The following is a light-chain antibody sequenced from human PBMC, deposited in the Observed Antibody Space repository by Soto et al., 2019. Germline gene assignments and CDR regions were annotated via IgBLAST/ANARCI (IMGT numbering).Light chain of an antibody. CDR2: DAS. J-gene: IGKJ4*01. CDR1: QSVTKF. V-gene: IGKV3-11*01. CDR3: HQRSNWPLT. Sequence: EIVLTQSPATLSLSPGERATLSCRASQSVTKFLAWYQQKPGQAPRLLIYDASNRATGIPARFSGRGSGTDFTLTISSLDSEDFAVYYCHQRSNWPLTFGGGTKVEI.